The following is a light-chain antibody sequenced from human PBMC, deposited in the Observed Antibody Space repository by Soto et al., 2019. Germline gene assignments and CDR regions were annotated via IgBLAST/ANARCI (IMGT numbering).Light chain of an antibody. Sequence: EIVLTQSPGTLSLSPGERATLSCRASHSVSSSYLAWYQQKPGQAPRLLIYGASSRATGIPDRFSGSGSGTDFTLTISRLEPADFAVYYCQQSGSSPPYTFGPGTKVDIK. CDR3: QQSGSSPPYT. J-gene: IGKJ3*01. V-gene: IGKV3-20*01. CDR2: GAS. CDR1: HSVSSSY.